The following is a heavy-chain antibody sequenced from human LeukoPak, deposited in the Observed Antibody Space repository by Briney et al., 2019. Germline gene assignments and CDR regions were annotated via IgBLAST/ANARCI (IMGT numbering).Heavy chain of an antibody. D-gene: IGHD4-17*01. CDR2: IYYSGST. Sequence: SETLSPTCTVSGGSISSSSYYWGWIRQPPGKGLEWIGSIYYSGSTYYNPSLKSRVTISVDTSKNQFSLKLSSVTAADTAVYYCARPRGDYVEDAFDIWGQGTMVTVSS. CDR3: ARPRGDYVEDAFDI. CDR1: GGSISSSSYY. J-gene: IGHJ3*02. V-gene: IGHV4-39*01.